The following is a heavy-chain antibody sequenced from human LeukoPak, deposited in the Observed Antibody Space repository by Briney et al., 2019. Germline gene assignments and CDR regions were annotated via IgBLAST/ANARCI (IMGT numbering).Heavy chain of an antibody. J-gene: IGHJ6*02. CDR1: GFTFSAFW. V-gene: IGHV3-74*01. CDR3: ARERYCSSTSCYNYGMDV. D-gene: IGHD2-2*02. CDR2: INSDGSST. Sequence: GGSLRLSCAASGFTFSAFWMHWVRQAPRKGLVWVSRINSDGSSTTYADSVKGRFTVSRDNAKNTLYLQMNSLRAEDTAVYYCARERYCSSTSCYNYGMDVWGHGTTVTVSS.